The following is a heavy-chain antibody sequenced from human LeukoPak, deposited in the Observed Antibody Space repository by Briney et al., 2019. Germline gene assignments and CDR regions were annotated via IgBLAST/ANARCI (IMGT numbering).Heavy chain of an antibody. CDR3: AKDSRRSYYYGSGSHQDY. Sequence: AGGSLRLSCAASGFTFSNYAMSWVRQAPGKGLEWVSGINESGGSTYYADSVKGRFTISRDNSKYTLYLQMNSLRAEDTAVYYCAKDSRRSYYYGSGSHQDYWGQGTLVTVSS. CDR1: GFTFSNYA. CDR2: INESGGST. D-gene: IGHD3-10*01. J-gene: IGHJ4*02. V-gene: IGHV3-23*01.